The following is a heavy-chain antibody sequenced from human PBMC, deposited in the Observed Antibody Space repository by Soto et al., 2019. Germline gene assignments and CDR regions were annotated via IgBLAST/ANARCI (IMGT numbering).Heavy chain of an antibody. V-gene: IGHV3-21*06. Sequence: GGSLRLSCEGSGFTFSSYPMHWVRQAPGKGLEWVSFISGNSASTYYADSVKGRFTISRDNAKNSLYLEMKSLRAEDTAIYYCAREEISIFGVVVTALDVWGPGTTVTVSS. CDR1: GFTFSSYP. D-gene: IGHD3-3*01. J-gene: IGHJ6*02. CDR3: AREEISIFGVVVTALDV. CDR2: ISGNSAST.